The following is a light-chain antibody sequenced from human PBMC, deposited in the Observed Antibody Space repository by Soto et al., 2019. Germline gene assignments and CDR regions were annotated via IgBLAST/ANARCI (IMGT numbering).Light chain of an antibody. J-gene: IGKJ4*01. Sequence: DIQMTQSPSSLSASVGDRVTITCQARQDISIYLNWYQHKPGKAPKLLIFDASILETGVPSRFSGSGSGTEFSFTISSLQPEDGATYFCQQYDNLPLTFGGGTKVEI. CDR2: DAS. CDR1: QDISIY. CDR3: QQYDNLPLT. V-gene: IGKV1-33*01.